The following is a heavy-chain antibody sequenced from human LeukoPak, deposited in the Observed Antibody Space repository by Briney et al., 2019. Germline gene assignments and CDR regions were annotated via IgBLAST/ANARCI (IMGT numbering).Heavy chain of an antibody. V-gene: IGHV2-5*02. D-gene: IGHD2-21*01. CDR1: GFSLSTSGVG. Sequence: SGPTLVNPTQTLTLTCTFSGFSLSTSGVGVGWVRQPPGKALEWLALVYWDDDKRYSPSLKNGLTITKDTSKNQVVLTMTNMDPVDTATYYCAHRPGRGIPAAHWGQGTLVTVSS. CDR2: VYWDDDK. J-gene: IGHJ4*02. CDR3: AHRPGRGIPAAH.